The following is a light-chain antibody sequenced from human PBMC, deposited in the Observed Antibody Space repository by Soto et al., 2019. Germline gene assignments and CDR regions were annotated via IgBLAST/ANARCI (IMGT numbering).Light chain of an antibody. Sequence: QSVLTQPASVSGSPGQSITISCTGSSSDVGAYNYVSWFQQHPGKVPKVMIYDVSNRPSEVSNRFSGSKSGNTASLTISGLQAEDEADYYCSSYTSSSTVVFGGGTKLTVL. CDR1: SSDVGAYNY. J-gene: IGLJ3*02. V-gene: IGLV2-14*01. CDR3: SSYTSSSTVV. CDR2: DVS.